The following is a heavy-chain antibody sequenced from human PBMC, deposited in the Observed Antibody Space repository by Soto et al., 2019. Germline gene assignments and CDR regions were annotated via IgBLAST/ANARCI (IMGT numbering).Heavy chain of an antibody. D-gene: IGHD5-12*01. Sequence: QVQLVESGGGVVQPGRSLRLSCAASGFTFSSYGMHWVRQAPGKGLEWVAVIWYDGSNKYYADSVKGRFTISRDNSKNTLYLQMNSLRAEDTAVYYCARDSPEHSGAFDYWGQGTLVTVSS. V-gene: IGHV3-33*01. CDR2: IWYDGSNK. CDR3: ARDSPEHSGAFDY. CDR1: GFTFSSYG. J-gene: IGHJ4*02.